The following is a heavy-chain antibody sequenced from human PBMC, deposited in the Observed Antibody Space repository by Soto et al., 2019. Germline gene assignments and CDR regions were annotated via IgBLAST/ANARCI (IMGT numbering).Heavy chain of an antibody. CDR1: GFTFSSYG. J-gene: IGHJ4*02. D-gene: IGHD1-1*01. CDR2: ISYDGSNK. Sequence: GGSLRLSCAASGFTFSSYGMHWVRQAPGKGLEWVAVISYDGSNKYYADSVKGRFTISRDNSKNTLYLQVNSLRAEDTAVYYCAKAGAYWNRKYYFDYWGQGTLVTVSS. CDR3: AKAGAYWNRKYYFDY. V-gene: IGHV3-30*18.